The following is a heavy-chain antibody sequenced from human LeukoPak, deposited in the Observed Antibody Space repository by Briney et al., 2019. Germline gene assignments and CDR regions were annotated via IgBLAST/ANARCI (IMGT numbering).Heavy chain of an antibody. CDR3: ARQTAGSGSYWYFDY. CDR1: GFTFSSYG. D-gene: IGHD3-10*01. CDR2: IWYDGSNK. V-gene: IGHV3-33*01. J-gene: IGHJ4*02. Sequence: GGSLRLSCAAPGFTFSSYGMHWVRQAPGKGLEWVAVIWYDGSNKYYADSVKGRFTISRDNSKNTLYLQMNSLRAEDTAVYYCARQTAGSGSYWYFDYWGQGTLVTVSS.